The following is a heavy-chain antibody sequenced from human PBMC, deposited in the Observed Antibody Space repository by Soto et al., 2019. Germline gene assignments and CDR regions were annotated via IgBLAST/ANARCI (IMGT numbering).Heavy chain of an antibody. CDR2: ISAYNGNT. J-gene: IGHJ5*02. CDR1: GGTFGSDP. D-gene: IGHD1-26*01. Sequence: ASVKVSCKASGGTFGSDPISWVRQAPGQGLEWMGRISAYNGNTNYAQKLQGRVPMTTDTSTSTAYMELRSLRSDDTAVYYCARVVGALGHWFDPWGQGTLVTVSS. CDR3: ARVVGALGHWFDP. V-gene: IGHV1-18*01.